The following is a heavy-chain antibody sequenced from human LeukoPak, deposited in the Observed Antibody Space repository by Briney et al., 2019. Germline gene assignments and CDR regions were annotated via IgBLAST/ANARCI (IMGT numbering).Heavy chain of an antibody. D-gene: IGHD6-13*01. CDR2: INDRGST. V-gene: IGHV4-59*02. Sequence: SETLSLTCTVSGDSARSYYWSWIRQPPGQGLEWRGHINDRGSTNYNPSLQGRVTISIDTSKNQFSLKVNSVTAADTAVYYCVRDSRYGSGWFEDGLDFWGQGTTVTVSS. CDR3: VRDSRYGSGWFEDGLDF. CDR1: GDSARSYY. J-gene: IGHJ6*02.